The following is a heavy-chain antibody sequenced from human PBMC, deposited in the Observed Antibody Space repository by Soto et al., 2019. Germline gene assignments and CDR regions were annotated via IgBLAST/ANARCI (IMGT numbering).Heavy chain of an antibody. V-gene: IGHV3-33*01. CDR2: IWYDGSTE. CDR1: WFGFSYDC. CDR3: ARVSTGDTSPNYFDY. J-gene: IGHJ4*02. Sequence: GGALKVSCAASWFGFSYDCMHWVRPASGKGLEWVAIIWYDGSTEYYADSVKGRFTVSRDNSKSTLFLQMNSLRAEDTAVYYCARVSTGDTSPNYFDYWGQGTLVTVSS. D-gene: IGHD2-21*02.